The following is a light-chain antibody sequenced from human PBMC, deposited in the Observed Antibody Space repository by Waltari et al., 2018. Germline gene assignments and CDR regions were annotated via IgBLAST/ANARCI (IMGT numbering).Light chain of an antibody. J-gene: IGLJ3*02. CDR1: SGHITNV. CDR3: QTGGHGTWV. Sequence: QLELTQSPSASASLGASVKLTCTLSSGHITNVVAWHQQQPQKGPRYLMKVNRDGSHSRGDEIPDRFSGSSSGAERYLTISSLQSEEEADYYCQTGGHGTWVFGGGTKLTVL. V-gene: IGLV4-69*01. CDR2: VNRDGSH.